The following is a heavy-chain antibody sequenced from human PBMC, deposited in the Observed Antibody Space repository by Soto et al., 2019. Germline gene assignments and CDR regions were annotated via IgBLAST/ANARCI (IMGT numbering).Heavy chain of an antibody. V-gene: IGHV3-21*01. J-gene: IGHJ3*02. CDR1: GFTFSSYS. CDR2: ISSSSSYI. Sequence: GGSLRLSCAASGFTFSSYSMNWVRQASGKGLEWVSSISSSSSYIYYADSVKGRFTISRDNAKNSLYLQMNSLRAGDTAVYYCARGRPRAFDIWGQGTMVTVSS. CDR3: ARGRPRAFDI.